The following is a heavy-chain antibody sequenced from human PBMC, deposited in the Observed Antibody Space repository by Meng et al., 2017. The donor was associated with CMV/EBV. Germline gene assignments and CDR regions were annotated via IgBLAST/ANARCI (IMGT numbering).Heavy chain of an antibody. D-gene: IGHD4-17*01. Sequence: SCAISGDSVSSNSAAWNWIRQSPSRGLEWLGRTYYRSKWYNDYAVSVKSRITINPDTSKNQFSLQLNSVTPEDTAVYYCARETTGSAYGDYDDAFDIWGQGTMVTVS. CDR2: TYYRSKWYN. CDR1: GDSVSSNSAA. J-gene: IGHJ3*02. CDR3: ARETTGSAYGDYDDAFDI. V-gene: IGHV6-1*01.